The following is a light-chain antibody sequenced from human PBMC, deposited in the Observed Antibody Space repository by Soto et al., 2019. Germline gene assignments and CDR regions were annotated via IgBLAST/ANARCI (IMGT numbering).Light chain of an antibody. CDR1: SSNIGSNT. Sequence: QSALTQPPSASGTPGQRVTISCSGSSSNIGSNTVNWYQQLPGTAPKLLIYSNNQRPSGVPDRFSGSKSGTSASLAISGLQSEDEADYYCAAWDGSLNGQGVLGTGTKVTVL. V-gene: IGLV1-44*01. J-gene: IGLJ1*01. CDR3: AAWDGSLNGQGV. CDR2: SNN.